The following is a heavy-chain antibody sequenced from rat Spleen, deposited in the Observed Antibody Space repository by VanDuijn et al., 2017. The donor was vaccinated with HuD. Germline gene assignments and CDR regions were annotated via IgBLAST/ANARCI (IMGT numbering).Heavy chain of an antibody. CDR3: ARQWDY. Sequence: EVQLVESGGGLVQPGRSLKLSCVASGFTFNNYWMTWIRQAPGKGLEWVASISNTGGRIYYPDSVKGRFTISRDTAQNTLYLQMNSPTSEDTATYYCARQWDYWGQGVMVTVSS. J-gene: IGHJ2*01. CDR2: ISNTGGRI. CDR1: GFTFNNYW. V-gene: IGHV5-31*01.